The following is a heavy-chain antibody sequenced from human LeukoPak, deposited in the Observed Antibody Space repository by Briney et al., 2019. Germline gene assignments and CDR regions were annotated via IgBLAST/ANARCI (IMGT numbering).Heavy chain of an antibody. J-gene: IGHJ4*02. CDR3: ARTYYYDRSGFYSGYYFGY. Sequence: SETLSLTCTVSGGSISSYYWSWIRQPAGKGLEWIGRIYTSGSTNYNPSLKSRVTMSVDTSKNQFSLKLSSVTAADTAVYYCARTYYYDRSGFYSGYYFGYWGQGTLVTVSS. CDR2: IYTSGST. V-gene: IGHV4-4*07. D-gene: IGHD3-22*01. CDR1: GGSISSYY.